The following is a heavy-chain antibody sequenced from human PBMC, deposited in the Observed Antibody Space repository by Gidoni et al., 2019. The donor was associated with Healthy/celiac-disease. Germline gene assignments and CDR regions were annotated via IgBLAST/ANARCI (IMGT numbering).Heavy chain of an antibody. D-gene: IGHD6-19*01. CDR1: GFTFSSYE. V-gene: IGHV3-48*03. CDR2: ISSSGSTI. J-gene: IGHJ4*02. CDR3: AREALGQWLAVPDY. Sequence: EVQLVESGGGLVQPGGSLRLSCAASGFTFSSYEMNWVRQAPGKGLEWVSYISSSGSTIYYADSVKGRFTISRDNAKNSLYLQMNSLRAEDTAVYYCAREALGQWLAVPDYWGQGTLVTVSS.